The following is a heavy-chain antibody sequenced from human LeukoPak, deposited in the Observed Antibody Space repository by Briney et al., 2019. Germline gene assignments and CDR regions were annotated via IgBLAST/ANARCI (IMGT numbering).Heavy chain of an antibody. CDR1: GGSFSSYY. J-gene: IGHJ6*02. Sequence: PSETLSLTCTVSGGSFSSYYWSWIRQPPGKGLEWIGYIYYSGSTNYNPSLKSRVTISADTSKNQFSLKLSSVTAADTAVYYCARGGKWELYYYYYDMDVWGQGTTVTVSS. CDR3: ARGGKWELYYYYYDMDV. V-gene: IGHV4-59*01. D-gene: IGHD1-26*01. CDR2: IYYSGST.